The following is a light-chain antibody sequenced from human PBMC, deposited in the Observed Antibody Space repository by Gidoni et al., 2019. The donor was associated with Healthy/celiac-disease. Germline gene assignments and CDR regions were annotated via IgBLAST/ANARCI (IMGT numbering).Light chain of an antibody. CDR3: QQSYSTPLT. Sequence: DIQMTQSPSSLSASVGDRVTITCRASQSISSYLNWYQQKPGKAPKLLIYAASSLQSGVPSRCSGSGSGTDCTLIISSLQPEDFATYYCQQSYSTPLTFXGXTKVEIK. CDR1: QSISSY. J-gene: IGKJ4*01. CDR2: AAS. V-gene: IGKV1-39*01.